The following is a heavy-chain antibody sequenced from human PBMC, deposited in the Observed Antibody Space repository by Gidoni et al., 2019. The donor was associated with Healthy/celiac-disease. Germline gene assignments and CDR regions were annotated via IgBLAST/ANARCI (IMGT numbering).Heavy chain of an antibody. Sequence: QMQLVQSGPEVKKPGTSVKVSCKASGFTFPSSAMQWVRQARGQRLEWIGWIVVGSGNTNYAQKFQERVTITRDMSTSTAYMELSSLRSEDTAVYYCAAAAPDYGDFIWDWYFDLWGRGTLVTVSS. CDR1: GFTFPSSA. CDR2: IVVGSGNT. D-gene: IGHD4-17*01. J-gene: IGHJ2*01. CDR3: AAAAPDYGDFIWDWYFDL. V-gene: IGHV1-58*02.